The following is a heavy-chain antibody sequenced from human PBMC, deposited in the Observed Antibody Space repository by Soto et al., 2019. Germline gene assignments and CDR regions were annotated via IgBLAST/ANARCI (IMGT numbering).Heavy chain of an antibody. CDR2: ISNTGGGT. CDR1: GFTFNNYA. CDR3: AKDRLAGNFDY. J-gene: IGHJ4*02. Sequence: EVQLLDSGGGLVQPGGSLGLSCAASGFTFNNYAMNWVRQAPGMGLEWVATISNTGGGTYYADSVKGRFTISRDNSKNTLNLQMSSLRVEATAVYYCAKDRLAGNFDYWGQGTPVTVSS. V-gene: IGHV3-23*01.